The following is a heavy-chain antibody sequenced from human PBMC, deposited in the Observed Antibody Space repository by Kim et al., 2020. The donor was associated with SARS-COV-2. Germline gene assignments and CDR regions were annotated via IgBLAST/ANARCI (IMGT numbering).Heavy chain of an antibody. CDR3: ARGNWEGYWYFDL. Sequence: SETLSLTCTVSGGSISSSSYYWGWIRQPPGKGLEWIGSIYYSGSTYYNPSLKSRVTISVDTSKNQFSLKLSSVTAADTAVYYCARGNWEGYWYFDLWGRGTLVTVSS. CDR1: GGSISSSSYY. CDR2: IYYSGST. V-gene: IGHV4-39*07. D-gene: IGHD7-27*01. J-gene: IGHJ2*01.